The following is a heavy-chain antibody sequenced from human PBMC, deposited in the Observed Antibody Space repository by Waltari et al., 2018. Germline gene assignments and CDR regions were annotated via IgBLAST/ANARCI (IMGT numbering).Heavy chain of an antibody. V-gene: IGHV3-48*03. CDR3: AREMEGAAAAFDY. Sequence: EVQLVESGGGLVQPGGSLRLSCAASGFTFSSYEMNWVRQAPGKGLEWDSYSSSSGSTIYYADSVKRRFTSSRDNAKNSLYQQMNSLRAEDTAVYYCAREMEGAAAAFDYWGQGTLVTVSS. J-gene: IGHJ4*02. D-gene: IGHD6-13*01. CDR1: GFTFSSYE. CDR2: SSSSGSTI.